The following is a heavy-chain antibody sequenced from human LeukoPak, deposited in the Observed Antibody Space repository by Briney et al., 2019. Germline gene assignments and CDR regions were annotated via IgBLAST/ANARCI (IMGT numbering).Heavy chain of an antibody. CDR3: AKGLEMVRGVIITSFYYFDY. Sequence: GGSLRLSCAASGFTFSSYAMSWVRQAPGKGLEWVSAISGSGGSTYYADSVKGRFTISRDNSKNTLYLQMNSLRAEDTAVYYCAKGLEMVRGVIITSFYYFDYWGQGTLVTVSS. CDR2: ISGSGGST. CDR1: GFTFSSYA. J-gene: IGHJ4*02. D-gene: IGHD3-10*01. V-gene: IGHV3-23*01.